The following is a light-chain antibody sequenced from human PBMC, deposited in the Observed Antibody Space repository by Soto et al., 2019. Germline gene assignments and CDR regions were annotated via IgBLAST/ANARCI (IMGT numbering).Light chain of an antibody. Sequence: QSVLAQPPSASGTPGQMVTISCSGSSSNIGSNYVYWYQQLPGTAPKLLIYRNNQRPSGVPDRFSGSKSGTSASLAISGLRSEDEADYYCAAWDDSLSGYVFGTGNKLTVL. CDR1: SSNIGSNY. V-gene: IGLV1-47*01. J-gene: IGLJ1*01. CDR2: RNN. CDR3: AAWDDSLSGYV.